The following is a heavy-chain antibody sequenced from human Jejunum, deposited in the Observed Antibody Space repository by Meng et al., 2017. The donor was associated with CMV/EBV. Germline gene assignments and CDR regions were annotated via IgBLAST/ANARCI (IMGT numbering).Heavy chain of an antibody. Sequence: KPSVSLPRPVPCSGAALRIEYWGVLVPPPPGTGLEWIGEVYHRGYTNYNPSLKSRFDISVDKSKNQFYLSLFSVTAADTAVYYCGRDQGRELINHWGQGTLVTVSS. J-gene: IGHJ4*02. CDR1: GAALRIEYW. CDR2: VYHRGYT. CDR3: GRDQGRELINH. V-gene: IGHV4-4*02. D-gene: IGHD1-7*01.